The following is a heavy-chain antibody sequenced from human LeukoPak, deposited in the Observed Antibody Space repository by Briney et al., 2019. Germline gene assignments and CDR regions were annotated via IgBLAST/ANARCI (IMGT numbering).Heavy chain of an antibody. CDR2: IYSGGST. J-gene: IGHJ4*02. V-gene: IGHV3-53*01. D-gene: IGHD5-18*01. Sequence: GGSLRLSCAASGFTVSSNYMSWVRQALGKGLEWVSVIYSGGSTYYADSVKGRFTISRDNSKNTLYLQMNSLRAEDTAVYYCARNLEDSYGYDYWGQGTLVTVSS. CDR3: ARNLEDSYGYDY. CDR1: GFTVSSNY.